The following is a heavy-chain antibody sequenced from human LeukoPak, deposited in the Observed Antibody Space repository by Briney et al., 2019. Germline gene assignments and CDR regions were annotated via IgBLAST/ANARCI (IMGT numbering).Heavy chain of an antibody. V-gene: IGHV4-59*11. CDR3: AGLEAHRPLDY. CDR1: GFTLTNHG. Sequence: GSLRLSCAVSGFTLTNHGVSWVRQAPGKGLEWIGYIYNSGSTNYSPALNSRVTISVDTSNNQFSLKLSSVIAADTAVYYCAGLEAHRPLDYWGQGTLVIVSS. J-gene: IGHJ4*02. CDR2: IYNSGST.